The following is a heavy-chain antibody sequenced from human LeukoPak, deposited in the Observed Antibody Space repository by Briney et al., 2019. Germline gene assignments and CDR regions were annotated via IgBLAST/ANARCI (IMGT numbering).Heavy chain of an antibody. D-gene: IGHD2-8*01. CDR2: ISWNSGSI. V-gene: IGHV3-9*01. J-gene: IGHJ6*02. CDR1: GFTFDDYA. Sequence: GGSLRLSCAASGFTFDDYAMHWVRPAPGKGLEWVSGISWNSGSIGYADSVKGRFTISRDNAKNSLYLQMNSLRAEDTALYYCAKGRMVYAYYYYYGMDVWGQGTTVTVSS. CDR3: AKGRMVYAYYYYYGMDV.